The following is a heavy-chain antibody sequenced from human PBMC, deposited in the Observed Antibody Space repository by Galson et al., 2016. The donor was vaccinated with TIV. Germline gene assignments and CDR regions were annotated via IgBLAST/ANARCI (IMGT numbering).Heavy chain of an antibody. CDR3: AKCRDWGGKGYLDF. J-gene: IGHJ4*02. CDR2: MTGPFMGTTGGGT. CDR1: GFTFSAYA. D-gene: IGHD5-24*01. V-gene: IGHV3-23*01. Sequence: SLRLSCAASGFTFSAYAMTWVRQGPGKGLEWVSSMTGPFMGTTGGGTFYADSVKGRFTISRDNPKSTLYLQMDSRRVEDTAVYYFAKCRDWGGKGYLDFWGQGTVVTASS.